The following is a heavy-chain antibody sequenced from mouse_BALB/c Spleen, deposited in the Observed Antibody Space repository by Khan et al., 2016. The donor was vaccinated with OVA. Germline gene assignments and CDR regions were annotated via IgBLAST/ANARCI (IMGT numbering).Heavy chain of an antibody. V-gene: IGHV1-9*01. CDR1: GYTFSSYW. Sequence: VKLMESGAELMKPGASVKISCKPTGYTFSSYWIEWVKQRPGHGLEWIGEILPGSNSTNYNERFQGKATITADTSSNTAYMQLSSLTSEDSAIYYCARGNYCGSTAWFGYWGQGTLVTVSA. D-gene: IGHD1-1*01. CDR3: ARGNYCGSTAWFGY. CDR2: ILPGSNST. J-gene: IGHJ3*01.